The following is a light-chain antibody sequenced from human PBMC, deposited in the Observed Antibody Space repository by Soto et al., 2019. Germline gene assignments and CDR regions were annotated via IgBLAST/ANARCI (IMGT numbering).Light chain of an antibody. CDR1: QSVSSSY. CDR3: QQYGSSPQT. V-gene: IGKV3-20*01. Sequence: EIVLTQSPGTLSLSPGERATLSCRASQSVSSSYLAWYQQNPGQAPRLLIYGASSRATGIPDRFSGSGSGTDFTLTISRLEPEDCAVYYCQQYGSSPQTFGGGTKVEIK. CDR2: GAS. J-gene: IGKJ4*01.